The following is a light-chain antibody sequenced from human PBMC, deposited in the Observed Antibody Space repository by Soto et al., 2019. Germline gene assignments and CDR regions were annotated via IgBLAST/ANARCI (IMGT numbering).Light chain of an antibody. CDR3: QHYNDWPRVT. V-gene: IGKV3-15*01. CDR1: QSLSTN. Sequence: IVMTQSPATLSVSPVDIATLSFMASQSLSTNLAWYQQKPGQAPRLLFYGASTRAIGVPARFSGSGSGTEFTLTISSLQSEDSAVYFCQHYNDWPRVTFGQGTRLEIK. CDR2: GAS. J-gene: IGKJ5*01.